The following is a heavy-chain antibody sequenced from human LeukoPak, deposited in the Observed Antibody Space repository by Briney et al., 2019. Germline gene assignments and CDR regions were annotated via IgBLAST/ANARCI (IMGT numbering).Heavy chain of an antibody. CDR3: ATVGGVAARTSDAFDI. CDR2: IIPIFGTA. D-gene: IGHD6-6*01. CDR1: GGTFSSYA. V-gene: IGHV1-69*13. Sequence: SVKVSCKASGGTFSSYAISWVRQAPGQGLEWMGGIIPIFGTANYAQKFQGRVTITADESTSTAYMELSSLRSEDTAVYYCATVGGVAARTSDAFDIWGQGTMVTVSS. J-gene: IGHJ3*02.